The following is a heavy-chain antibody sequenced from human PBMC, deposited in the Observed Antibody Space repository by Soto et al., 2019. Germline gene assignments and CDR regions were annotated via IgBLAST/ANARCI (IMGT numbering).Heavy chain of an antibody. V-gene: IGHV3-30*18. CDR1: GFTFNFYA. CDR2: ISYDGSDK. D-gene: IGHD3-16*02. Sequence: QVQLVESGGGVVQPGRSLRLSCTASGFTFNFYAMHWVRQAPDKGLEWVAVISYDGSDKYYADSVRGRFTISRDNSKNTLNLQMNSLRADDTAVYYCAKGLGELSPESYDYWGQGTLITVSS. CDR3: AKGLGELSPESYDY. J-gene: IGHJ4*02.